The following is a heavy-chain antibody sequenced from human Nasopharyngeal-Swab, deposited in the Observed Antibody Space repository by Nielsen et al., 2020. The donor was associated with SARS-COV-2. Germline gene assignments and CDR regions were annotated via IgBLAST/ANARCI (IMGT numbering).Heavy chain of an antibody. Sequence: SETLSLTCTVSGASISSSINYWGWIRQSPQKGLEWIGTVSYSGTANYNPSLNSRVTISVDTSKNQFSLKLISVTAADPAVYYCARDESGDYLGLPFDYWGQGTLVTVSS. CDR3: ARDESGDYLGLPFDY. CDR2: VSYSGTA. D-gene: IGHD4-17*01. J-gene: IGHJ4*02. V-gene: IGHV4-39*07. CDR1: GASISSSINY.